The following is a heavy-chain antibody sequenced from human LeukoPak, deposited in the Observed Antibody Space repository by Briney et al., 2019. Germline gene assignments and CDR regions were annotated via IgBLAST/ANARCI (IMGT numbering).Heavy chain of an antibody. V-gene: IGHV3-74*01. CDR1: GFTFSSYW. D-gene: IGHD6-19*01. CDR3: ASPNGRSVAGIDY. J-gene: IGHJ4*02. Sequence: GGSLRLSCAASGFTFSSYWMHWVRQAPGKGLVWVSRINTDGSSTTYADSVKGRFTISRDNAKNTLYLQMNSLRAEDTAVYYCASPNGRSVAGIDYWGQGTLVTVSS. CDR2: INTDGSST.